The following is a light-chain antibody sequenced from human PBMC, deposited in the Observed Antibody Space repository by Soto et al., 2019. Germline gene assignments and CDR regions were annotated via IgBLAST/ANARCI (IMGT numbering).Light chain of an antibody. CDR3: SSYTSSSTLS. CDR1: SSDVGGYNY. V-gene: IGLV2-14*01. Sequence: QSVLTQPASVSGSPGQSITISCTGTSSDVGGYNYVSWYQQHPGKAPKLMIYDVSNRPSGVSNRFSGSKSGNTASLTISGLQAEDEADYYCSSYTSSSTLSFGTGTXVTVL. J-gene: IGLJ1*01. CDR2: DVS.